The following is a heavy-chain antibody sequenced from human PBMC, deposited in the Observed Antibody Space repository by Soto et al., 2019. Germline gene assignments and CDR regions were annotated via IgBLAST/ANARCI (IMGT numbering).Heavy chain of an antibody. J-gene: IGHJ4*02. Sequence: GGSLRLSCEASGFTFSSYPMHWVRQAPDKGLEWVTVISYDGGNQYYADSVKGRFTISRDNSKDTLYLQMHSLRSDDTAVYFCARGPITQTSFIDHWGQGTLVTVSS. CDR2: ISYDGGNQ. V-gene: IGHV3-30-3*01. CDR1: GFTFSSYP. D-gene: IGHD1-20*01. CDR3: ARGPITQTSFIDH.